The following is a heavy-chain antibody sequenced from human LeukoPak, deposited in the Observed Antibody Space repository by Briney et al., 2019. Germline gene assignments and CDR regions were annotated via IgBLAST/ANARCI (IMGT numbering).Heavy chain of an antibody. CDR2: ISSSGSTI. CDR1: GFTFSDYY. V-gene: IGHV3-11*04. Sequence: GGSLRLSCAASGFTFSDYYMSWIRQTPGKGLEWVSYISSSGSTIYYADSVKGRFTISRDNAKNSLYLQMNSLRAEDTAVYYCARIGYSYGDFLYYYYYYMDVWGKGTTVTVSS. CDR3: ARIGYSYGDFLYYYYYYMDV. J-gene: IGHJ6*03. D-gene: IGHD5-18*01.